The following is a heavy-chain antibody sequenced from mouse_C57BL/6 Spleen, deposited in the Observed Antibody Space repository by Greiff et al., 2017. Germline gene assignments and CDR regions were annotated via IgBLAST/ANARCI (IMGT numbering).Heavy chain of an antibody. J-gene: IGHJ4*01. CDR2: IYPRSGNT. V-gene: IGHV1-81*01. D-gene: IGHD2-5*01. Sequence: VKLMESGAELARPGASVKLSCKASGYTFTSYGISWVKQRTGQGLEWIGEIYPRSGNTYYNEKFKGKATLTADKSSSTAYMELRSLTSEDSAVYFCASYYSNYHYAMDYWGQGTSVTVSS. CDR1: GYTFTSYG. CDR3: ASYYSNYHYAMDY.